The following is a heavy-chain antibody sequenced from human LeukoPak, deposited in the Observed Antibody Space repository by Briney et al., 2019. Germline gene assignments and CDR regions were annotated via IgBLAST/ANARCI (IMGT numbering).Heavy chain of an antibody. J-gene: IGHJ2*01. CDR3: XXXXXXXXSSGYLPNWYFDL. D-gene: IGHD3-22*01. CDR2: INAGNGNT. V-gene: IGHV1-3*03. CDR1: GYTFTSFA. Sequence: ASVKVSCKASGYTFTSFAMHWVRQAPGQRLEWMGWINAGNGNTKYSQEFQGRVTMTRDMSTSTVYMELSSLRSEDTAVYYCXXXXXXXXSSGYLPNWYFDLWGRGTLVTVSS.